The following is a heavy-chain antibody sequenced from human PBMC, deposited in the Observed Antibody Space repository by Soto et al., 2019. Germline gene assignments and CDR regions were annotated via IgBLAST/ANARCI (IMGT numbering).Heavy chain of an antibody. CDR2: INPNSGDT. J-gene: IGHJ6*02. D-gene: IGHD3-9*01. V-gene: IGHV1-2*02. Sequence: ASVKVSWKASGYIFTGYHIHWVRQAPGRGLEWMGWINPNSGDTEYAQNFQGRVTMTRDTSFNLVYMEMSGLMSDDTAVYYCARDARGTRGFDEMDIWGQGTTVNLSS. CDR3: ARDARGTRGFDEMDI. CDR1: GYIFTGYH.